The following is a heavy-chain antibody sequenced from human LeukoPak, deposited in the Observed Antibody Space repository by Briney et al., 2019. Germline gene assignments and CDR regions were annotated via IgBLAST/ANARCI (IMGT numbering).Heavy chain of an antibody. CDR3: ATYRQVLLPFES. D-gene: IGHD2-8*02. J-gene: IGHJ4*02. CDR2: IFPSGGEI. V-gene: IGHV3-53*01. Sequence: PGGSLRLSCAASRFTVSSNYMSWVRQAPGKGLEWVSSIFPSGGEIHYADSVRGRFTISRDNSKSTLSLQMNSLRAEDTAIYYCATYRQVLLPFESWGQGTLVTVSS. CDR1: RFTVSSNY.